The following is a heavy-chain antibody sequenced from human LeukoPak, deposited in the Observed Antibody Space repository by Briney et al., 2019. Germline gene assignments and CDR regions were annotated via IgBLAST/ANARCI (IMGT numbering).Heavy chain of an antibody. D-gene: IGHD4-17*01. Sequence: GGSLRLSCAASGFTFSSYAMRWVRQAPGKGLEWVAVISYDGSNKYYADSVKGRFTISRDNSKNTLYLQTNSLRAEDTAVYYCARDNGDYDAFDIWGQGTMVTVSS. J-gene: IGHJ3*02. V-gene: IGHV3-30*04. CDR3: ARDNGDYDAFDI. CDR2: ISYDGSNK. CDR1: GFTFSSYA.